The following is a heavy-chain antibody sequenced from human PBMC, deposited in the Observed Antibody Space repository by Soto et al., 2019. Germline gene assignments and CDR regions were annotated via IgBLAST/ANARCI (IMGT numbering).Heavy chain of an antibody. CDR1: GGSISGSY. J-gene: IGHJ4*02. V-gene: IGHV4-59*01. D-gene: IGHD6-19*01. CDR3: ARSVAVPGAHIDY. Sequence: SSETLSLTCSVSGGSISGSYWSWIRQSPGKGLEWLGYVYYTGSTNYSPSLRSRVSISVDTSKNEFSLRLSSVTAADTAVYFCARSVAVPGAHIDYWGQGTQVTVSS. CDR2: VYYTGST.